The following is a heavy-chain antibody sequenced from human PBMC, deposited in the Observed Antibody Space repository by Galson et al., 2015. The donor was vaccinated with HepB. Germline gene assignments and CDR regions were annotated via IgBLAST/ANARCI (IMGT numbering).Heavy chain of an antibody. CDR1: GFTFTGYY. Sequence: SVKVSCKASGFTFTGYYMHWVRQAPGQGLEWMGWINPNSDGANYAPKVQGRVALTRDTSISTAYMELSRLTSDDTAMYFCARGRDFSTSHFDYRGQRTLVTV. CDR3: ARGRDFSTSHFDY. J-gene: IGHJ4*02. V-gene: IGHV1-2*02. CDR2: INPNSDGA. D-gene: IGHD6-6*01.